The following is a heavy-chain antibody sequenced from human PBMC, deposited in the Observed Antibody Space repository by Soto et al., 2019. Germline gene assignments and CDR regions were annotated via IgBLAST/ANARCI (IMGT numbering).Heavy chain of an antibody. CDR3: ARGRTSHLGSGSSLPWGY. CDR2: INHSGST. CDR1: GGSFSGYF. D-gene: IGHD3-10*01. V-gene: IGHV4-34*02. J-gene: IGHJ4*02. Sequence: QVQLQQWGAGLLKPSETLSLTCAVYGGSFSGYFWSWIRRPPGKGLEWIGDINHSGSTNYNPSLKSRVTISVDTSNNQFSLNLSSMTAADTAVYYCARGRTSHLGSGSSLPWGYWGQGTLVIVSS.